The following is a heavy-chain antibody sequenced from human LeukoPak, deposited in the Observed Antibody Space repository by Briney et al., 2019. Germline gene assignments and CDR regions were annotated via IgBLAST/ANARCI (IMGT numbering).Heavy chain of an antibody. CDR2: ISYDGSNK. CDR3: ARDQAAAGTAYFDY. CDR1: GFTFSSYA. Sequence: GRSLRLSCAASGFTFSSYAMHWVRQAPGKGLEWVAVISYDGSNKYYADSVKGRFTISRDNSKNTLYLQMNSLRAEDTAVYYCARDQAAAGTAYFDYWGQGTLVTVSS. D-gene: IGHD6-13*01. J-gene: IGHJ4*02. V-gene: IGHV3-30*04.